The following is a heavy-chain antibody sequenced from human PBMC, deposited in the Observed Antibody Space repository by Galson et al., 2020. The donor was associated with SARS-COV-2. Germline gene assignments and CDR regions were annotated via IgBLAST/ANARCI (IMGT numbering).Heavy chain of an antibody. CDR3: ARDLGLSYYDSSGYYGGYFDY. J-gene: IGHJ4*02. V-gene: IGHV4-31*03. CDR1: GGSISSGGYY. CDR2: IYYSGST. Sequence: SQTLSLTCTVSGGSISSGGYYWSWIRQHPGKGLEWIGYIYYSGSTYYNPSLKSRVTISVDTSKNQFSLKLSSVTAADTAVYYCARDLGLSYYDSSGYYGGYFDYWGQGTLVTVSS. D-gene: IGHD3-22*01.